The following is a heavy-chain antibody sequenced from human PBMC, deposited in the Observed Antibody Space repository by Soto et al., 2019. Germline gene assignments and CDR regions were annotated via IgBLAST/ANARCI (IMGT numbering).Heavy chain of an antibody. Sequence: WGSLRLSCAALGVTCISYGIHWVLQAPGKGLVWVSRINSDGSSTSYADSVKGRFTISRDNAKNTLYLQMNSLRAEDTAVYYCAREYVGHYYDSSGYYTMSTFDYWGQGTLVTVSS. V-gene: IGHV3-74*01. CDR2: INSDGSST. CDR1: GVTCISYG. J-gene: IGHJ4*02. D-gene: IGHD3-22*01. CDR3: AREYVGHYYDSSGYYTMSTFDY.